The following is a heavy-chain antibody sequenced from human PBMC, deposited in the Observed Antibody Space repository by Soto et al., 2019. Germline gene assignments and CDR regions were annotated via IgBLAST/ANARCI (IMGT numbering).Heavy chain of an antibody. CDR1: GGSISSYY. V-gene: IGHV4-59*01. J-gene: IGHJ5*02. D-gene: IGHD2-2*01. CDR3: AREAGPSRVPAKYGGGNWFDP. CDR2: IYYSGST. Sequence: SETLSLTCTVSGGSISSYYWSWIRQPPGKGLEWIGYIYYSGSTNYNPSLKSRVTISVDTSKNQFSLKLSSVTAADTAVYYCAREAGPSRVPAKYGGGNWFDPWGQGTLVTVSS.